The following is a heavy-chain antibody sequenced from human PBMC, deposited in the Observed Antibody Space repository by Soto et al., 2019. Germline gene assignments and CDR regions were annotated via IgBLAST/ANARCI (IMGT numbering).Heavy chain of an antibody. CDR3: AKDPSYTAMVTWGFDY. V-gene: IGHV3-30*18. CDR2: ISYDGSNK. D-gene: IGHD5-18*01. Sequence: GGSLRLSCAASGFTFSSYGMHWVRQAPGKGLEWVAVISYDGSNKYYADSVKGRFTISRDNSKNTLYLQMNSLRAEDTAVYYCAKDPSYTAMVTWGFDYWGQGTLVTVSS. J-gene: IGHJ4*02. CDR1: GFTFSSYG.